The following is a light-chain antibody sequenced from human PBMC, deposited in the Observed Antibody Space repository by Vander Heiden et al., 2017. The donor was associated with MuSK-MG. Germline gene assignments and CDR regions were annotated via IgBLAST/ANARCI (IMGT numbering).Light chain of an antibody. V-gene: IGKV1-39*01. J-gene: IGKJ2*01. CDR2: ATS. CDR1: QSIMKY. CDR3: QQSFSSYA. Sequence: DILKTQPPSSLSASVADRVTITCRASQSIMKYLNWYQYKPGKAPQLLIYATSTLQSGVPSRFSGSGSGTDFTLTITSLRPEDFATYYCQQSFSSYAFGQGTKVQIK.